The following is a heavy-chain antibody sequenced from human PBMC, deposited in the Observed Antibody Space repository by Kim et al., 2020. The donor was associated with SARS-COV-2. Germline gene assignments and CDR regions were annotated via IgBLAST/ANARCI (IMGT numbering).Heavy chain of an antibody. V-gene: IGHV4-59*01. Sequence: PSLKRRVTISVDTSKNQFSLRLSSVTAADTAVYYCARDPYYYDSSGPEGYWGQGTLVTVSS. J-gene: IGHJ4*02. D-gene: IGHD3-22*01. CDR3: ARDPYYYDSSGPEGY.